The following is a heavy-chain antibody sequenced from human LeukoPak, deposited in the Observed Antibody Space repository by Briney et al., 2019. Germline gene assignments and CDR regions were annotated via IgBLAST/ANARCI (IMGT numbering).Heavy chain of an antibody. D-gene: IGHD2-2*01. J-gene: IGHJ4*02. Sequence: GGSLRLSCAASGFTFSSYWMHWVRQAPGKGLEWVANIKQDGSEKYYVDSVKGRFTISRDNAKNSLYLQMNSLRAEDTAVYYCARAGSRYCSSTSCYEFWGQGTLVTVSS. CDR3: ARAGSRYCSSTSCYEF. V-gene: IGHV3-7*01. CDR1: GFTFSSYW. CDR2: IKQDGSEK.